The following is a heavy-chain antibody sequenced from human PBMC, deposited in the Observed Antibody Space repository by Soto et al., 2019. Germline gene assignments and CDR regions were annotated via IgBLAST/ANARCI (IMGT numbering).Heavy chain of an antibody. Sequence: EVQLVESGGGLVQPGGSLRLSCAASGFTFSTYGMHWIRQAPGKGLEYVSAISSNGGTYYASSVEGRFIISRDNSKIMLFLQMGNLRAEDMAVYYCARDAVSLAGPVFFDYWGQGTVVTVSS. V-gene: IGHV3-64*01. CDR3: ARDAVSLAGPVFFDY. CDR2: ISSNGGT. J-gene: IGHJ4*02. D-gene: IGHD6-13*01. CDR1: GFTFSTYG.